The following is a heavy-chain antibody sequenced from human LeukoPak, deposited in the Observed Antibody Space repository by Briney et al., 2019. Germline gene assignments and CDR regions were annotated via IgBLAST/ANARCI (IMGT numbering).Heavy chain of an antibody. CDR2: INHSGST. CDR3: ARGRKQYQLLFGVGSYYYGMDV. V-gene: IGHV4-34*01. D-gene: IGHD2-2*01. CDR1: GGSFSGYY. Sequence: SETLSLTRAVHGGSFSGYYWCWIRQPPRKGLEWIGEINHSGSTNYNPYIKSRVTISVYTSKDQFSLKLSSVTAADTAVYYCARGRKQYQLLFGVGSYYYGMDVWGQGTTVTVSS. J-gene: IGHJ6*02.